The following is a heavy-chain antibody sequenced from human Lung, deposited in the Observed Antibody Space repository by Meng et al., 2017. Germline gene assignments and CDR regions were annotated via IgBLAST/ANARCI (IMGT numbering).Heavy chain of an antibody. CDR1: GGSFSDYY. D-gene: IGHD4-11*01. CDR3: ARGPTTMAHDFDY. Sequence: HGQRQGWGTGLLKPSETLSLTLVVSGGSFSDYYWSWIRQPPGKGLEWIGEINHSGSTNYNPSLESRATISVDTSQNNLSLKLSSVTAADSAVYYCARGPTTMAHDFDYWGQGTLVTVSS. J-gene: IGHJ4*02. CDR2: INHSGST. V-gene: IGHV4-34*01.